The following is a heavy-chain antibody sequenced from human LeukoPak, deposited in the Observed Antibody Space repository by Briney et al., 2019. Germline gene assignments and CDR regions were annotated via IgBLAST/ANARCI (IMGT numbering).Heavy chain of an antibody. CDR3: ARREGREYFWRYYYMDV. V-gene: IGHV3-33*01. J-gene: IGHJ6*03. CDR1: GFTFSSYG. D-gene: IGHD6-6*01. CDR2: IWYDGSNK. Sequence: GGSLRLSCAASGFTFSSYGMHWVRQAPGKGLEWVAVIWYDGSNKYYADSVKGRFTISRDNSKNTLYLQMNSLRAEDTAVYYCARREGREYFWRYYYMDVWGKGTTVTVSS.